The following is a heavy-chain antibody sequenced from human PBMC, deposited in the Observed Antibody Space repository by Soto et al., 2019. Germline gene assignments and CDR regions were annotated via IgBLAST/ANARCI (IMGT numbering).Heavy chain of an antibody. CDR3: ARRKSSGDKLDY. D-gene: IGHD2-15*01. J-gene: IGHJ4*02. V-gene: IGHV4-30-4*01. CDR1: GGSISSGDYY. Sequence: PSETLSLTCTVSGGSISSGDYYWSWIRQPPGKGLEWIGYIYYSGSTYYNPSLKSRVTISVDTSKNQFSLKLSSVTAADTAVYYCARRKSSGDKLDYWGQGTLVTVSS. CDR2: IYYSGST.